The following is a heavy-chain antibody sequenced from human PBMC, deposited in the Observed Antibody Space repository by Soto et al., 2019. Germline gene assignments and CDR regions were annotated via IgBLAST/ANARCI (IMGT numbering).Heavy chain of an antibody. CDR1: GFTFSSYA. V-gene: IGHV3-23*01. CDR2: ISSSGHST. Sequence: GGSLRLSCAASGFTFSSYAMSWVRQAPGKGLEWVSGISSSGHSTYDADSVKGRFTISRDNSKNTLYLQMNSLRAEDTAIYYLAKLEESAYDYVWGSYRSLDYWGQGTLVTVSS. D-gene: IGHD3-16*02. CDR3: AKLEESAYDYVWGSYRSLDY. J-gene: IGHJ4*02.